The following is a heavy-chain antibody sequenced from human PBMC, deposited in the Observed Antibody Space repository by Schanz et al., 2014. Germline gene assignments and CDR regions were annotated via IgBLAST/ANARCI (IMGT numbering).Heavy chain of an antibody. CDR2: VSRSTPDI. J-gene: IGHJ4*02. CDR1: GFTLSNYA. Sequence: EVQLVESGGGLVKPGGSLRLSCTASGFTLSNYAMSWVRQAPGKGLEWVSYVSRSTPDIYYADSVKGRFTMSRDNAKNSVFLQMNSLRAEDTAVYYCVRDSFFAFDYWGQGTLVTVSS. D-gene: IGHD3-3*01. CDR3: VRDSFFAFDY. V-gene: IGHV3-21*02.